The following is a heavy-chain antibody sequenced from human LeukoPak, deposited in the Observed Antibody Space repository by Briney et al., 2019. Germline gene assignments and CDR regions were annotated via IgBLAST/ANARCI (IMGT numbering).Heavy chain of an antibody. CDR2: IYYNGST. J-gene: IGHJ4*02. CDR3: ARAVVLYSDGSGYSTRFDY. Sequence: PSGTLSLTCTGSGGTISSYDWSWIRQPPGKGLEWIGYIYYNGSTNYTPSIKSRVTISLDPFKNQFSLTLRSVTAADTAMYYCARAVVLYSDGSGYSTRFDYWGQGTLVTVSS. V-gene: IGHV4-59*01. D-gene: IGHD3-22*01. CDR1: GGTISSYD.